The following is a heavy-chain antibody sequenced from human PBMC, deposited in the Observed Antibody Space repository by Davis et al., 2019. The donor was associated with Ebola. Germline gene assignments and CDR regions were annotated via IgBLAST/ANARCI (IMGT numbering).Heavy chain of an antibody. CDR2: ITGSGGTT. CDR1: GFIFSSYV. Sequence: GGSLRLSCEASGFIFSSYVMSWVRQAPGKGLEWVSSITGSGGTTYYADSVKGRFTISRDNSEKTVSLQMNSLRAEDTAVYYCARDPGGGLAYYALDVWGQGTTVTVSS. D-gene: IGHD3-16*01. CDR3: ARDPGGGLAYYALDV. V-gene: IGHV3-23*01. J-gene: IGHJ6*02.